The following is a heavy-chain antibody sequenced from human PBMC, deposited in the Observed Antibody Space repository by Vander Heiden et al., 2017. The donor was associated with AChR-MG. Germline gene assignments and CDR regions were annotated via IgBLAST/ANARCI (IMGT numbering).Heavy chain of an antibody. CDR1: GFTFSSYA. CDR3: AKVSKSMWIQLWIDY. J-gene: IGHJ4*02. Sequence: EVQLLESGGGLVQPGGSLRLSCAASGFTFSSYAMSWVRQAPGKGREWVSAISGSGGSTYYADSVKGRFTISRDNSKNTLYLQMNSLRAEDTAVYYCAKVSKSMWIQLWIDYWGQGTLVTVSS. CDR2: ISGSGGST. D-gene: IGHD5-18*01. V-gene: IGHV3-23*01.